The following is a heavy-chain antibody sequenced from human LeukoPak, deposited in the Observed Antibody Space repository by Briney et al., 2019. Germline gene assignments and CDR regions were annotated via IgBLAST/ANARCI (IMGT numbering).Heavy chain of an antibody. Sequence: GGSLRLSCATSGFTFKNYGMHWVRQAPGEGGEWVTFLDYTGNNQYYADSVKGRFTISRDNSKNTLYLQMNSLRAEDTAVYYCARGDTAMGNWFDPWGQGTLVTVSS. CDR2: LDYTGNNQ. J-gene: IGHJ5*02. CDR3: ARGDTAMGNWFDP. D-gene: IGHD5-18*01. CDR1: GFTFKNYG. V-gene: IGHV3-30*02.